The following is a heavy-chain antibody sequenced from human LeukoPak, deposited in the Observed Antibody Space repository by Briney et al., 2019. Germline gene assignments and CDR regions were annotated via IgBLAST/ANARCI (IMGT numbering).Heavy chain of an antibody. CDR1: GFTFSSYA. D-gene: IGHD5-24*01. Sequence: GGSLRLSCAASGFTFSSYAMSWVRQAPGRGLEWVSAISGSGGSTYYADSVKGRFTISRDNSKNTLYLQMNSLRAEDTAVYYCAKDLQRDGYNYVGYFDYWGQGTLVTVSS. CDR3: AKDLQRDGYNYVGYFDY. CDR2: ISGSGGST. J-gene: IGHJ4*02. V-gene: IGHV3-23*01.